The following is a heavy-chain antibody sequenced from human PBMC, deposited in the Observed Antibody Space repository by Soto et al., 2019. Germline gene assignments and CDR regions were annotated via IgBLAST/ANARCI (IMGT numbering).Heavy chain of an antibody. J-gene: IGHJ4*02. CDR3: ATNTLYGGKRRLDY. Sequence: ASETLSLTCSVTGGSISSSDYYWVWIRQPPGKGLEWIVSILHTGSTYYNPSLESRVTISVDTSKNQFSLQLSSVTAADTAMYYCATNTLYGGKRRLDYWGPGTLVTVSS. D-gene: IGHD2-15*01. CDR2: ILHTGST. V-gene: IGHV4-39*01. CDR1: GGSISSSDYY.